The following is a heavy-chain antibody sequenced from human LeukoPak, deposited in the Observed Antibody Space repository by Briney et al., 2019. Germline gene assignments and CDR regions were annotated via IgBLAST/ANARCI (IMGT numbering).Heavy chain of an antibody. CDR3: ARVSGSYFDAIDY. D-gene: IGHD1-26*01. Sequence: AGSLRLSCAASGFTVSSNYMSWVRQAPGKGLEWVSVIYSGGSTYYADSVKGRFTISRDNSKNTLYLQMNSLRAEDTAVYYCARVSGSYFDAIDYWGQGTLVTVSS. V-gene: IGHV3-66*01. J-gene: IGHJ4*02. CDR1: GFTVSSNY. CDR2: IYSGGST.